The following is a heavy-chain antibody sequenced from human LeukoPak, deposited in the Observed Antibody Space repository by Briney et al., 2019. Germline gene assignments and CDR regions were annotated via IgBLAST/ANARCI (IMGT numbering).Heavy chain of an antibody. D-gene: IGHD2-2*01. V-gene: IGHV4-59*01. CDR1: GCSISSYY. J-gene: IGHJ6*03. CDR2: IYYSGST. CDR3: ARLRPDIVVVPPGAYMDV. Sequence: PSETLSLTCTVSGCSISSYYRSWIRQPPGKGLEWIGYIYYSGSTTYNPSLKSRVTISVDTSKNQFTLKLSSVTAADTAVYYCARLRPDIVVVPPGAYMDVWGKGTTVTVSS.